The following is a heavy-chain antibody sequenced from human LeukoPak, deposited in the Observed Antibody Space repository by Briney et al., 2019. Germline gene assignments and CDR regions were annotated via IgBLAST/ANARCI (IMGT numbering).Heavy chain of an antibody. V-gene: IGHV4-59*01. D-gene: IGHD4-11*01. CDR1: GGSISSYY. CDR2: IYYRRTT. Sequence: PSETLSLTCTVSGGSISSYYWSWIRQPPGKGLEWIGSIYYRRTTYYNPSLKSRVTISVDTSKTQFSLKLSSVTAADTAVYYCARGTRQSSNHYFDYWGQGTLVTVSS. J-gene: IGHJ4*02. CDR3: ARGTRQSSNHYFDY.